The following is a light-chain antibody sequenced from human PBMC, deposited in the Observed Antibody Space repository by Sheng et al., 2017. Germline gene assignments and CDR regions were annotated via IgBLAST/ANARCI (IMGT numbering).Light chain of an antibody. V-gene: IGKV3-15*01. J-gene: IGKJ3*01. CDR3: QQYNNWPPGVT. CDR2: GAS. Sequence: EIVMTQSPATLSVSPGERATLSCRASQSVSSNLAWYQQKPGQAPRLLIYGASTRATGIPARFSGSGSGTEFTLTISSLQSEDFAVYYCQQYNNWPPGVTFGPGTKVGYQT. CDR1: QSVSSN.